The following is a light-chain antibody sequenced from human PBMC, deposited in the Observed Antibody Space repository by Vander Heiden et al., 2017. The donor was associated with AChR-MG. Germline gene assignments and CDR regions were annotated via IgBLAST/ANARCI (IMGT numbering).Light chain of an antibody. CDR1: QSVSSNY. J-gene: IGKJ1*01. CDR3: QQYDSSPCT. V-gene: IGKV3-20*01. Sequence: EIVFTHASATLSLSQGERATLSCRASQSVSSNYLAWHQQKPGQPPRLLIYAASSRAAGIPDRFSGSGSGADFPLTISRLEPEDFAVYYCQQYDSSPCTFGQGTKVDIK. CDR2: AAS.